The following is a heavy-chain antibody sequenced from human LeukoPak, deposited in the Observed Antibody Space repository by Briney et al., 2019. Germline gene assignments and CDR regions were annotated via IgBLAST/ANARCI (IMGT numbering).Heavy chain of an antibody. D-gene: IGHD6-13*01. CDR2: ISDSDSGT. V-gene: IGHV3-23*01. CDR1: GFTFRSYA. CDR3: AKGYGYSSSWTSNYYFYDLDV. Sequence: GGSLRLSCAASGFTFRSYAMSWVRQAPGKGLEWVSAISDSDSGTYYADSVKGRFTISRDNSKNTLYLQMNSLRAEDTALYYCAKGYGYSSSWTSNYYFYDLDVWGQGIMVTVSS. J-gene: IGHJ6*02.